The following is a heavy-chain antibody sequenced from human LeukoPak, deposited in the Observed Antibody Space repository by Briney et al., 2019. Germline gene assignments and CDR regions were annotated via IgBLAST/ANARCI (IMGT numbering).Heavy chain of an antibody. CDR1: GYTFTDYY. CDR2: INPNSGGT. J-gene: IGHJ6*03. CDR3: ARDLVVVAATYYYYYYMDV. V-gene: IGHV1-2*02. Sequence: ASVKVSCKASGYTFTDYYMHWVRQAPGQGLEWMGWINPNSGGTNYAQKFQGRVTMTRDTSISTAYMELSRLRSDDTAVYYCARDLVVVAATYYYYYYMDVWGKGTTVTVSS. D-gene: IGHD2-15*01.